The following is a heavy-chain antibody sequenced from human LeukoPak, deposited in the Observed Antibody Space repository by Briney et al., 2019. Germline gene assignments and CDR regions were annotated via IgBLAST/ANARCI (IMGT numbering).Heavy chain of an antibody. CDR2: IYPGDSDT. CDR1: GYSFTSYW. V-gene: IGHV5-51*01. D-gene: IGHD3-3*01. Sequence: GESLKISCKGSGYSFTSYWIGWVRQMPGKGLEWMGIIYPGDSDTRYSPSFQGQVTISADKSISTAYLQWSSLKASDTAMYYYARQPRNNGIFASYYYYGMDVWGQGTTVTVSS. J-gene: IGHJ6*02. CDR3: ARQPRNNGIFASYYYYGMDV.